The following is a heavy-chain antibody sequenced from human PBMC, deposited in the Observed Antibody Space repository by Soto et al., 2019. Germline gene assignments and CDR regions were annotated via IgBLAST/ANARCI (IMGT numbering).Heavy chain of an antibody. Sequence: SETLSLTCSVSGGSIRSFYWSWIRRTAGQGLEWIGRIYTTGNTNYNPSLKRRVTMSVDMSKSQFSLRLSSVTAADTAVYYCARGRSNKFYYGLDVWGQGTTVTVSS. CDR2: IYTTGNT. CDR3: ARGRSNKFYYGLDV. V-gene: IGHV4-4*07. J-gene: IGHJ6*02. CDR1: GGSIRSFY.